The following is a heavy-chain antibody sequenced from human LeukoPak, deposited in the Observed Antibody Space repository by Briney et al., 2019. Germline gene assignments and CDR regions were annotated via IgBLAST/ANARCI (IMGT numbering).Heavy chain of an antibody. J-gene: IGHJ5*02. CDR3: ARASCGGGTCYDSRGWFDP. Sequence: SETLSLTCTVSGGSISSSSYYWGWIRQPPGKGLEWIGSIYYSGSTYYNPSLKSRVTISVDTSKNQFSLKLRSVTAADTAVYYCARASCGGGTCYDSRGWFDPWGQGTLVTVSS. V-gene: IGHV4-39*07. D-gene: IGHD2-15*01. CDR1: GGSISSSSYY. CDR2: IYYSGST.